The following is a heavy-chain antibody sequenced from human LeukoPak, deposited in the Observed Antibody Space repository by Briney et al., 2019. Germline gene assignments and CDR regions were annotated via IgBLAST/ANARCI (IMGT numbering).Heavy chain of an antibody. D-gene: IGHD1-26*01. CDR3: ARDWSEEGADAFDI. V-gene: IGHV4-31*03. Sequence: EPSETLSLTCTVSGGSISSGGYYWSWIRQHPGKGLEWIGYIYYSGSTYYNPSLKSRVTISVDTSKNQFSLKLSSVTAADTAVYYCARDWSEEGADAFDIWGQGTMVTVSS. CDR2: IYYSGST. J-gene: IGHJ3*02. CDR1: GGSISSGGYY.